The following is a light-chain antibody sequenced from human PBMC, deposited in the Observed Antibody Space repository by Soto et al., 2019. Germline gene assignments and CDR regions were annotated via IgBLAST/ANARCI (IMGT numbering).Light chain of an antibody. CDR2: AAS. CDR3: QQTYSTPRT. V-gene: IGKV1-39*01. Sequence: DIPMTQSPSSLSASVGDRVTMTCRASQTMSSYLNWYQQKPGKAPNLLIYAASSLHSGVPSRFSGSVSGTDFPLTINSLQPEDFAIYYCQQTYSTPRTFGQGTKVEIK. J-gene: IGKJ1*01. CDR1: QTMSSY.